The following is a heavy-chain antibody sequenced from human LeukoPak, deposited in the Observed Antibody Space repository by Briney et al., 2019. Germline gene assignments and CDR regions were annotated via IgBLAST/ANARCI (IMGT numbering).Heavy chain of an antibody. D-gene: IGHD3-10*01. Sequence: GGSLRLSCAASGFTFSTSWMHWVRQAPGKGLVWVANIKLDVSETYYVDSVRGRFTISRDNTKNSLYLQMDSLRAEDTAEYYCARKGNAFDFWGQGTMVTVSS. CDR3: ARKGNAFDF. V-gene: IGHV3-7*01. J-gene: IGHJ3*01. CDR2: IKLDVSET. CDR1: GFTFSTSW.